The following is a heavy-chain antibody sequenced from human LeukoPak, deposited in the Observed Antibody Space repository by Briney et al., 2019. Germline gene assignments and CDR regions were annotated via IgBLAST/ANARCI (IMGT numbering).Heavy chain of an antibody. CDR3: ARALNWNPSIKY. V-gene: IGHV1-2*02. Sequence: GASVKVSCKASGGTFTGYYMHWVRQAPGQGLEWMGWINPNSGGTNYAQKFQGRVTMTRDTSISTAYMELSRLRSDDTAVYYCARALNWNPSIKYWGQGTLVTVSS. D-gene: IGHD1-20*01. CDR1: GGTFTGYY. CDR2: INPNSGGT. J-gene: IGHJ4*02.